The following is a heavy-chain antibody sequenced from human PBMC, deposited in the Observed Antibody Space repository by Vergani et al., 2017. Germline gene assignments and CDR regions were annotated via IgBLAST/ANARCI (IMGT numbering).Heavy chain of an antibody. J-gene: IGHJ5*02. CDR1: GFTSAGYA. Sequence: EVQLEESGGGLVLPGRSLRLSCVASGFTSAGYAMHWVRQAPGKGLEWVSGISWNSNSIGYAYSVKGRFTISRDNAKNSLYLQMNSLRAEDTALYYCANDLGTSSGGGWFDPWGQGTLVTVAS. D-gene: IGHD6-6*01. V-gene: IGHV3-9*02. CDR2: ISWNSNSI. CDR3: ANDLGTSSGGGWFDP.